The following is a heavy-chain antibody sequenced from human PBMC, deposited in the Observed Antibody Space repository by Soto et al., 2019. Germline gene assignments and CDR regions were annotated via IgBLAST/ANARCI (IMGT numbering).Heavy chain of an antibody. D-gene: IGHD2-15*01. V-gene: IGHV1-8*01. CDR2: MNPNSGNT. CDR3: ACSSNSWRGYSSPSDAAFDI. J-gene: IGHJ3*02. CDR1: GYTFTSYD. Sequence: ASVKVSCKASGYTFTSYDINWVRQATGQGLEWMGWMNPNSGNTGYAQKFQGRVTMTRNTSISTAYMELNSLRSEDTAVYYCACSSNSWRGYSSPSDAAFDIWGQGTLVTVSS.